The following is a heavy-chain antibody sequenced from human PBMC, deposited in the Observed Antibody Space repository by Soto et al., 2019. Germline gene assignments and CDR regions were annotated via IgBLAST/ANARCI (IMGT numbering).Heavy chain of an antibody. J-gene: IGHJ4*02. D-gene: IGHD3-16*02. CDR1: GFSLSTSGVG. Sequence: QITLKESGPTLVKPTQTLTLTCTFSGFSLSTSGVGVGWIRQPPGKALEWLALIYWDDDKRYSPSLKSRLTITKDTSKNQVVLTMTNMDPVDTATYYCARSCSVDYIWGSYRFYFDYWGQGNLVTGSS. CDR3: ARSCSVDYIWGSYRFYFDY. CDR2: IYWDDDK. V-gene: IGHV2-5*02.